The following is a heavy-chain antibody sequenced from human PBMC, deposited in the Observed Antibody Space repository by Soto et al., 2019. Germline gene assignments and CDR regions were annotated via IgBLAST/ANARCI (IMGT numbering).Heavy chain of an antibody. J-gene: IGHJ4*02. CDR1: GFTFSSYA. CDR3: PKPPGPSVRGVYLDY. V-gene: IGHV3-23*01. Sequence: GGTLRLSCAASGFTFSSYAMSWVRQAPGKGQNWVPAISGIAGSTYHADSVKGRFTIPRDNSNNTLYLQMNSLRAEETPAYYCPKPPGPSVRGVYLDYWGQGTLVTVSS. D-gene: IGHD3-10*01. CDR2: ISGIAGST.